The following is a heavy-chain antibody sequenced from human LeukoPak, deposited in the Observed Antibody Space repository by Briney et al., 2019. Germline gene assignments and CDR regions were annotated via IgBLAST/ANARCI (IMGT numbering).Heavy chain of an antibody. D-gene: IGHD3-16*01. CDR3: ARVRPSLYDALDY. CDR2: MNPNSGNT. J-gene: IGHJ4*02. V-gene: IGHV1-8*01. CDR1: GYTFTSYD. Sequence: ASVKVSCKASGYTFTSYDINWVRQATGQGLEWMGWMNPNSGNTGYAQKFQGRVTMTRNTSISTAYMELSSLRAEDTAVYYCARVRPSLYDALDYWGQGTLVTVSS.